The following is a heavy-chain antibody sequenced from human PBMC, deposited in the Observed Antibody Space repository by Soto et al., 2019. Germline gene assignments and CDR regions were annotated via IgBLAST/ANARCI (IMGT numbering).Heavy chain of an antibody. CDR1: GGSISRYY. D-gene: IGHD2-15*01. CDR2: IYDSDST. Sequence: SETLSLTCTVSGGSISRYYWSWIRQPPGKGLEWIRYIYDSDSTNYNPTLKSRVTISVDTSKNQFSLKMSSVTAADTAVYYCARDIGDIRHYYYGMDVWGQGTTVTVSS. V-gene: IGHV4-59*01. J-gene: IGHJ6*02. CDR3: ARDIGDIRHYYYGMDV.